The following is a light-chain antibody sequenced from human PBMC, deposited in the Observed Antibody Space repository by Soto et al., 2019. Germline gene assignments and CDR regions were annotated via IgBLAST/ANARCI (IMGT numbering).Light chain of an antibody. J-gene: IGKJ1*01. V-gene: IGKV1-39*01. CDR2: ATS. CDR1: QNVASY. Sequence: DIQMTQSPSSLSASVGDKVTITCRASQNVASYLNWYQQKLGTAPKVLIYATSTLKTGVPSRFSGSGSGTEFILTITSLQPEDFATYYCQQTYNTPLTFGQGTKVDIK. CDR3: QQTYNTPLT.